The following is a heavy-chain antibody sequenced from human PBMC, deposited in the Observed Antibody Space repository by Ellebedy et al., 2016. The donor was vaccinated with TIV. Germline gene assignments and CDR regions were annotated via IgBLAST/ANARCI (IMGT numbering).Heavy chain of an antibody. CDR2: INHSGST. D-gene: IGHD3-16*01. V-gene: IGHV4-34*01. J-gene: IGHJ5*02. CDR3: ARARLGGLDP. CDR1: GGSFSGYY. Sequence: SETLSLTXAVYGGSFSGYYWSWIRQPPGKGLEWIGEINHSGSTNYNPSLKSRVTISVDTSKNQFSLKLSSVTAADTAVYYCARARLGGLDPWGQGTLVTVSS.